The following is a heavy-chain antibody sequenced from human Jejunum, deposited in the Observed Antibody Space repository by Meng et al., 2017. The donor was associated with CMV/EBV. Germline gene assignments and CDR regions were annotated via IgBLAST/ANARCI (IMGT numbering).Heavy chain of an antibody. Sequence: SYAMSGVRQAPGKGLEWVSLIYSGGSNTYYADSVKGRFTISRDNSRNTLFLLMNSLRAEDTAVYYCAKDRGQYSSSPYYYGMDVWGQGTTVTVSS. CDR3: AKDRGQYSSSPYYYGMDV. CDR2: IYSGGSNT. J-gene: IGHJ6*02. CDR1: SYA. V-gene: IGHV3-23*03. D-gene: IGHD6-6*01.